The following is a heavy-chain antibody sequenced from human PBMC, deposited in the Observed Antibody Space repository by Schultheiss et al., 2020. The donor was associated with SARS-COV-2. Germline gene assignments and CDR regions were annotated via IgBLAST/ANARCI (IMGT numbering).Heavy chain of an antibody. J-gene: IGHJ4*02. CDR3: ARGVATMVRGVIRLDY. D-gene: IGHD3-10*01. CDR1: GFTFSSYD. Sequence: GGSLRLSCAASGFTFSSYDMHWVRQAPGKGLEWVSAISGSGGSTYYADSVKGRFTISRDNAKNSLYLQMNSLRSEDTAVYYCARGVATMVRGVIRLDYWGQGTLVTVSS. CDR2: ISGSGGST. V-gene: IGHV3-21*04.